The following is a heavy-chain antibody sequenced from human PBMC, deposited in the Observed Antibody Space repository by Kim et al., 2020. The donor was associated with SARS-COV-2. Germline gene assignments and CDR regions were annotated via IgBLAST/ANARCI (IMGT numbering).Heavy chain of an antibody. CDR2: IKASSGDT. V-gene: IGHV1-2*02. Sequence: ASVKVSCKTSGFSFTGHYMHWVRQAPGQGLEWMGWIKASSGDTNYDQKFQGRVTMTRDTSTSSVFMELSSLRSDDTAVYFCARDLNYVPDYWGQGTLVTVSS. J-gene: IGHJ4*02. CDR3: ARDLNYVPDY. CDR1: GFSFTGHY. D-gene: IGHD3-16*01.